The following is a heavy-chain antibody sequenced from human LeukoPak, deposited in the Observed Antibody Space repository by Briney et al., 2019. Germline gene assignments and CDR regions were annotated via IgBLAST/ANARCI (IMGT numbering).Heavy chain of an antibody. D-gene: IGHD5-24*01. CDR3: ARLVEMATIIDY. Sequence: SETLSLTCTVSGGSISSYYWSWIRQPPGKGLEWIGYIYYSGGTNYNPSLKSRVTISVDTSKNQFSLKLSSVTAADTAVYYCARLVEMATIIDYWGQGTVVTVSS. CDR1: GGSISSYY. CDR2: IYYSGGT. V-gene: IGHV4-59*01. J-gene: IGHJ4*02.